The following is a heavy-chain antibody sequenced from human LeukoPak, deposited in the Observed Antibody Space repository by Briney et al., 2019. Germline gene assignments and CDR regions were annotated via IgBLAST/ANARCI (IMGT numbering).Heavy chain of an antibody. D-gene: IGHD3-10*01. CDR2: IYYSGST. V-gene: IGHV4-31*03. CDR3: ARAPVRGDLNWFDP. J-gene: IGHJ5*02. CDR1: GGSISSGGYY. Sequence: PSQTLSLTCTVSGGSISSGGYYWSWIRQHPGKGLEWIGYIYYSGSTYYNPSLKSRVTISVDTSKNQFSLKLSSVTAADTAVYYCARAPVRGDLNWFDPWGQGTLETVSS.